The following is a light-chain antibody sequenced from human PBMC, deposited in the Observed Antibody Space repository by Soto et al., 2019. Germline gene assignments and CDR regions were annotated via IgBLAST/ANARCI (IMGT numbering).Light chain of an antibody. CDR1: QSVGSD. J-gene: IGKJ5*01. CDR2: DAS. CDR3: QQSTNWPVT. V-gene: IGKV3-11*01. Sequence: EIVMTQSPATLSVSPGERATLSCRASQSVGSDLAWYQQKPGQAPRLLIYDASNRAAGIPARFSGSGSGKDFTLTISSLEPEDFAVYYCQQSTNWPVTFGQGTRLEIK.